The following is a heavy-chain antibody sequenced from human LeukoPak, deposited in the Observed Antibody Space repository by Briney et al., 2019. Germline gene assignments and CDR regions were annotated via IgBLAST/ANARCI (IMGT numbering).Heavy chain of an antibody. CDR2: IFPGDSDT. D-gene: IGHD1-26*01. Sequence: GESLKISCKGSGYSFTNSWIGWVRQMPGTGLESMGIIFPGDSDTRYSPSFQGQVTISADKSISTAYLQWSSLKASDTAMYYCARLGRYSFDYWGQGTLVTVSS. V-gene: IGHV5-51*01. J-gene: IGHJ4*02. CDR3: ARLGRYSFDY. CDR1: GYSFTNSW.